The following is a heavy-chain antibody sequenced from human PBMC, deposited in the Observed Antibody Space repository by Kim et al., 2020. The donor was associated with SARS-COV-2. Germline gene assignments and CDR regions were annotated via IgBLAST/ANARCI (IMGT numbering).Heavy chain of an antibody. J-gene: IGHJ6*02. CDR2: ISYDGSNK. V-gene: IGHV3-30*18. CDR3: AKDRVLLWFWDNYYYYGMDV. D-gene: IGHD3-10*01. CDR1: GFTFSSYG. Sequence: GGSLRLSCAASGFTFSSYGMHWVRQAPGKGLEWVAVISYDGSNKYYADSVKGRFTISRDNSKNTLYLQMNSLRAEDTAVYYCAKDRVLLWFWDNYYYYGMDVWGQGTTVTVSS.